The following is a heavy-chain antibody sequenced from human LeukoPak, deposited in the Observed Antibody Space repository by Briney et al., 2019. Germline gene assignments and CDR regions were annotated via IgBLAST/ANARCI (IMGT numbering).Heavy chain of an antibody. CDR2: INHSGST. D-gene: IGHD2-15*01. V-gene: IGHV4-34*01. CDR1: GGSFSGYY. Sequence: SETLSLTCAVYGGSFSGYYWSWIRQPPGKGLEWIGEINHSGSTNYNPSLKSRVTISVDTSKNQFSLKLSSVTAADTAVYYCAGRPDAFDIWGQGTMATVSS. J-gene: IGHJ3*02. CDR3: AGRPDAFDI.